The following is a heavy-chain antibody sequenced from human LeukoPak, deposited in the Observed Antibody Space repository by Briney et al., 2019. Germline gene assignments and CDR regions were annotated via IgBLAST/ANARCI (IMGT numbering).Heavy chain of an antibody. D-gene: IGHD3-10*01. CDR2: IYSGGST. V-gene: IGHV3-53*01. CDR3: TTYGSGRKFDY. CDR1: GFTVSSDS. Sequence: GGSLRLSCTVSGFTVSSDSMSWVRQAPGKGLEWVSFIYSGGSTHYSDSVKGRFTISRDNSKNTLYLQMNSLKSEDTAVYYCTTYGSGRKFDYWGQGILVTVSS. J-gene: IGHJ4*02.